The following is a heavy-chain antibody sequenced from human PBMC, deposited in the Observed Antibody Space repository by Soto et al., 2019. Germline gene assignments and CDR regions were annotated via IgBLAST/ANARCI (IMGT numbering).Heavy chain of an antibody. J-gene: IGHJ4*02. CDR3: AKGPMASSGWPFDY. Sequence: HPGGSMRLSCAASGFTFRSYAMSWVRQAPGKGLEWVSAISGSGGSTYYADSVKGRFTISRDNSKNTLYLQMNSLRAEDTAVYYCAKGPMASSGWPFDYWGQGTQVTVSS. CDR1: GFTFRSYA. D-gene: IGHD6-19*01. V-gene: IGHV3-23*01. CDR2: ISGSGGST.